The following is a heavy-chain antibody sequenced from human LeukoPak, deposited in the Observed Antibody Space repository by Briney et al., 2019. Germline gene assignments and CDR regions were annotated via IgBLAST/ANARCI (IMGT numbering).Heavy chain of an antibody. V-gene: IGHV4-4*07. D-gene: IGHD3-22*01. Sequence: SETLSLTCTVSGGSISSYYWSWVRQPAGKGLEWVGRIYTSGSTNYNPSLKSRVTMSVDTSKHQFPLKLSSVTAADTAVYYCARDGLSYDSSGYYPDYFDYWGQGTLVTVSS. CDR3: ARDGLSYDSSGYYPDYFDY. J-gene: IGHJ4*02. CDR1: GGSISSYY. CDR2: IYTSGST.